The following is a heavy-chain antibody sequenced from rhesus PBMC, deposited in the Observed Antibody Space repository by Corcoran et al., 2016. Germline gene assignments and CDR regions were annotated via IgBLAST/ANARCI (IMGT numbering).Heavy chain of an antibody. V-gene: IGHV4S7*01. CDR2: IYGGSGST. CDR3: AREGDCTGSGCYGTFDY. Sequence: QVQLQESGPGVVKPSETLSLTCAVSGGSISGYYLWSWIRQPPGKGLVWIGYIYGGSGSTSYNPSLKSRVIISIDTSKNQFSLKLSSVTAADTAVYYCAREGDCTGSGCYGTFDYWGQGVLVTVSS. D-gene: IGHD2-21*01. J-gene: IGHJ4*01. CDR1: GGSISGYYL.